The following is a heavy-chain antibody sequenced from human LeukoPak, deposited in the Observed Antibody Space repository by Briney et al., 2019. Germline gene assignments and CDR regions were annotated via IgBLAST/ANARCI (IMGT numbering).Heavy chain of an antibody. CDR3: ARSLTGYSGSYFDY. CDR2: IYYSGST. Sequence: SETLSLTCTVSGGSISSSSYYWGWIRQPPGKGLEWIGSIYYSGSTYYNPSLKSRVTISVDTSKNQFSLKLSSVTAADTAVYYCARSLTGYSGSYFDYWGQGTLVTVSS. CDR1: GGSISSSSYY. V-gene: IGHV4-39*07. D-gene: IGHD1-26*01. J-gene: IGHJ4*02.